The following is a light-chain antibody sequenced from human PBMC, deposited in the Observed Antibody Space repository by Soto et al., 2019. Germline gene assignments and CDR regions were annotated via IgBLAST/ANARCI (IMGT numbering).Light chain of an antibody. Sequence: DIQMTQSPSSLSASVGDRVTITCRASQGISSFVAWYQQKPGKVPRLLISGASTLQSGVPSRFSGSGSGTDFTPTITSLQPDDVATYSCQKHSSVITFGHGTRLEIK. J-gene: IGKJ5*01. CDR1: QGISSF. V-gene: IGKV1-27*01. CDR3: QKHSSVIT. CDR2: GAS.